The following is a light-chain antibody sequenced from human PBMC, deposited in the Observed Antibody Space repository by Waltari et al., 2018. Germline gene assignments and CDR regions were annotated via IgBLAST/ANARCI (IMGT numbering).Light chain of an antibody. CDR2: DFT. V-gene: IGLV2-14*01. CDR1: TSHPRGYNY. Sequence: QSALTQPASVSGSPGQSLPTSCTATTSHPRGYNYVSWYQPPPGKAPTLLIFDFTQPPSGVSDRFSGSKSGNTASLTISGLQAEDEADYYCASYPSTSIHVLFGGGTKLTVL. CDR3: ASYPSTSIHVL. J-gene: IGLJ2*01.